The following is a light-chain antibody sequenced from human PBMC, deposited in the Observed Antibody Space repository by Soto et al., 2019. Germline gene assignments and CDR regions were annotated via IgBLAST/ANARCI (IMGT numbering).Light chain of an antibody. CDR2: AAS. CDR3: QQLHSYPLT. J-gene: IGKJ4*01. CDR1: QGISSY. Sequence: DIQMTQSPSSLSASVGDRVTLPCRASQGISSYLDWYQQKSGKATNLLIYAASSLQSGVPSRVSCSGAGTDVTLTISSLQPQDFATYYCQQLHSYPLTFGGGTKVDIK. V-gene: IGKV1-9*01.